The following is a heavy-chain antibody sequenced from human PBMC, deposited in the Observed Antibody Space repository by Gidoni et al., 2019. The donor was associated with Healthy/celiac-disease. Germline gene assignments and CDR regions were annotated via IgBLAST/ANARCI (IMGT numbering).Heavy chain of an antibody. Sequence: EVQLVESGGGLVKPGGSLRLSCAASGFTFSSYSMNGVRKAPGKGLEWVSSISSSSSYIYYADAVKGRFTISRDKAKNSLYLQMNSLRAEDTAVYDCARDGRVGATDFDYWGQGTLVTVSS. V-gene: IGHV3-21*01. CDR2: ISSSSSYI. CDR3: ARDGRVGATDFDY. J-gene: IGHJ4*02. D-gene: IGHD1-26*01. CDR1: GFTFSSYS.